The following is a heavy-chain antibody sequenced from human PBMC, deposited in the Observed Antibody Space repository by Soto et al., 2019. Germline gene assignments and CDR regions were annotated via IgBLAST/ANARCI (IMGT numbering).Heavy chain of an antibody. J-gene: IGHJ3*02. D-gene: IGHD3-9*01. Sequence: GGSLRLSGVVSGFMFTRSTMNWGRQGPGKGRGGCSSITSASDYIFYADSLKGPFTSSRYNAKNSLYLQMTSLRAEDTAVYYCARVGTGSSTRLDIWGQGTMVTVSS. CDR1: GFMFTRST. CDR3: ARVGTGSSTRLDI. CDR2: ITSASDYI. V-gene: IGHV3-21*01.